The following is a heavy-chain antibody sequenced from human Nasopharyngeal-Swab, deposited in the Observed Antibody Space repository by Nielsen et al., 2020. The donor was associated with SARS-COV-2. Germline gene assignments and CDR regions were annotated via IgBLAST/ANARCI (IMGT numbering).Heavy chain of an antibody. CDR2: INWNGGST. J-gene: IGHJ4*02. V-gene: IGHV3-20*04. Sequence: GESLKISCAASGFTFDDYGMSWVRQAPGKGLEWVSGINWNGGSTGYADSAKGRFTISRDNSKNTLYLQMNSLRAEDTAVYYCASTGIVGATTLDFDYWGQGTLVTVSS. CDR3: ASTGIVGATTLDFDY. D-gene: IGHD1-26*01. CDR1: GFTFDDYG.